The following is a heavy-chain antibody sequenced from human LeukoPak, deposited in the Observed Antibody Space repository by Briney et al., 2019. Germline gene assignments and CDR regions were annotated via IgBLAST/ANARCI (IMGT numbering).Heavy chain of an antibody. CDR1: GGSISSYY. J-gene: IGHJ3*02. V-gene: IGHV4-59*01. CDR3: ARVWSSGLDAFDI. D-gene: IGHD2-8*02. Sequence: PSETLSLTCTVSGGSISSYYWSWIRQPPGKGLEWIGYIYYGGSTNYNPSLKSRVTISVDTSKNQFSLKLSSVTAADTAVYYCARVWSSGLDAFDIWGQGTMVTVSS. CDR2: IYYGGST.